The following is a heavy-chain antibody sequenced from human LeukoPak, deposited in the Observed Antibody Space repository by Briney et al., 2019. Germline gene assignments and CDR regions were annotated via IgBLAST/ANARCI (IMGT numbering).Heavy chain of an antibody. V-gene: IGHV3-23*01. Sequence: GGSLRLSCAASGFTPRFTSSSCAMTWVRQAPGKGLEWVSGIRGSGDSTYYADSVKGRFTISRDNSKNMLYLQMNSLRAEDTATYYCAARPTSAAVAPSDYWGQGTLVTVSS. D-gene: IGHD6-19*01. CDR2: IRGSGDST. J-gene: IGHJ4*02. CDR1: GFTPRFTSSSCA. CDR3: AARPTSAAVAPSDY.